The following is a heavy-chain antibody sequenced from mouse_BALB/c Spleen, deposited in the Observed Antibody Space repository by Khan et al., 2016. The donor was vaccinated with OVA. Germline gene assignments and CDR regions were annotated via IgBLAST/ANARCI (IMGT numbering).Heavy chain of an antibody. CDR3: AREDGYDGPRFAY. D-gene: IGHD2-2*01. J-gene: IGHJ3*01. V-gene: IGHV4-1*02. Sequence: EVKLLESGGGLVQPGGSLKVSCAASGFDFSRYWMSWVRQAPGKGLEWIGEINPDSSTINYTPSLKDKFIISRDNAKNMLYLQMSKVRSEDTDLSYYAREDGYDGPRFAYWGQGTLVTVSA. CDR2: INPDSSTI. CDR1: GFDFSRYW.